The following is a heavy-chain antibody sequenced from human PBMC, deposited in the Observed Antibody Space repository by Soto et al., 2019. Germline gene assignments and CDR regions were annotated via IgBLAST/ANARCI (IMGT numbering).Heavy chain of an antibody. J-gene: IGHJ3*02. Sequence: GGSLRLSCAASGFTFSSYAMHWVRQAPGKGLEWVAVISYDGSNKYYADSVKGRFTISRDNSKNTLYLQMNSLRAEDTAVYYCARARVTMIVVDAFDIWGQGTMVTVSS. CDR1: GFTFSSYA. V-gene: IGHV3-30-3*01. D-gene: IGHD3-22*01. CDR3: ARARVTMIVVDAFDI. CDR2: ISYDGSNK.